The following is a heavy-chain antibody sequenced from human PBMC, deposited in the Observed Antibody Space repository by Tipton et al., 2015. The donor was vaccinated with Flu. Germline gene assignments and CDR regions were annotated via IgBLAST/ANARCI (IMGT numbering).Heavy chain of an antibody. CDR1: GYSISSGYY. CDR2: IYHSGST. CDR3: ARAGGATSSPLDY. V-gene: IGHV4-38-2*01. D-gene: IGHD1-26*01. J-gene: IGHJ4*02. Sequence: TLSLTCAVSGYSISSGYYWGWIRQPPGKGLEWIGSIYHSGSTYYNPSLKSRVTISVDTSKNQFSLKLSSVTAADTAVYYCARAGGATSSPLDYWGQGTLVTVSS.